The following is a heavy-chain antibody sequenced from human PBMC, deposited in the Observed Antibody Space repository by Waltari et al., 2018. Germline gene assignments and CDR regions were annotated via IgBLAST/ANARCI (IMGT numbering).Heavy chain of an antibody. CDR3: AKSHLLYFDWWGGMDV. CDR2: VSYDGRKE. J-gene: IGHJ6*02. V-gene: IGHV3-30*18. CDR1: EFTFSNYG. D-gene: IGHD3-9*01. Sequence: QARLVESGGGVVQPGKTLRLSCVGSEFTFSNYGMHWVRQAPGKGLGWVAVVSYDGRKEYYADSLKGRFTISRDNSKSTLYREMNGLTVEDTATYYCAKSHLLYFDWWGGMDVWGQGTTVTVSS.